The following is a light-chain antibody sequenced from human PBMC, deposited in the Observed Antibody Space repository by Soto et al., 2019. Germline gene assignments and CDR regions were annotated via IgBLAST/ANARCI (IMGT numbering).Light chain of an antibody. CDR2: DTS. CDR1: QSVRDNY. Sequence: EIGLTQSPGTVSLSPGERATLSCRASQSVRDNYLAWYQQKPGQAPSLLIFDTSRRATGIPDRFTGSGSGTDVALTISRVEPQDIAVYFCQQYGSSPGTFGQGTKVEI. CDR3: QQYGSSPGT. J-gene: IGKJ1*01. V-gene: IGKV3-20*01.